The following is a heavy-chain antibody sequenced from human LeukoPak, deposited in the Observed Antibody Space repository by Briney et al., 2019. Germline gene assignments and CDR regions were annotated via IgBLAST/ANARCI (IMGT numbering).Heavy chain of an antibody. J-gene: IGHJ4*02. Sequence: SETLSLTCTVSGGSISSGGYYWSWIRQPPGRGLEWIGYIYHSGSTYYNPSLKSRVTISVDRSKNQFSLKLSSVTAADTAVYYCARGKLQYSDYWGQGTLVTVSS. CDR2: IYHSGST. D-gene: IGHD4-11*01. CDR1: GGSISSGGYY. CDR3: ARGKLQYSDY. V-gene: IGHV4-30-2*01.